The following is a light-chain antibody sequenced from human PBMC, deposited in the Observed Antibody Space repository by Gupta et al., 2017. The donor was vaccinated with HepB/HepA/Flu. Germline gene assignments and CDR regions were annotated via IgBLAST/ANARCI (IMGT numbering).Light chain of an antibody. Sequence: QSALTPPASVSGSPGPSITISCTGTSSDVGSYNLVSWYQQHPGKAPKLMIYEVSKRPSGVSNRFSGSKSGNTASLTISGLQAEDEADYYCCSYAGSYTVVFGGGTKLTVL. V-gene: IGLV2-23*02. CDR1: SSDVGSYNL. J-gene: IGLJ3*02. CDR2: EVS. CDR3: CSYAGSYTVV.